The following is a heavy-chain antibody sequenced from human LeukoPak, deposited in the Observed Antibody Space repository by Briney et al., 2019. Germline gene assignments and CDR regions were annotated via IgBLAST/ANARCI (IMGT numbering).Heavy chain of an antibody. CDR3: ARLHTYYYYGMDV. V-gene: IGHV5-51*01. CDR2: IYPGDSDT. J-gene: IGHJ6*02. CDR1: GYSFTTYW. Sequence: GESLKISCKGSGYSFTTYWIGWVRQMPGKGLEWMAIIYPGDSDTRYSPSFQGQVTISADKSISTAYLQWSSLKAPDTAMYYCARLHTYYYYGMDVWGQGTTVTVSS.